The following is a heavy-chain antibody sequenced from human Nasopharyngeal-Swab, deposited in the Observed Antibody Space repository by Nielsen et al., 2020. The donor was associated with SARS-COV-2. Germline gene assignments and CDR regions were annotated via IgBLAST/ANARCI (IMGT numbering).Heavy chain of an antibody. CDR1: GGSFSGYY. Sequence: SETLSLTCAVYGGSFSGYYWSWIRQPPGKGLEWIGEINHSGSTSYNPSLKSRVTISVDTSKNQFSLKLSSVTAADTAVYYCARAGAYCSSTSCYIDYWGQGTLVTVSS. CDR3: ARAGAYCSSTSCYIDY. J-gene: IGHJ4*02. CDR2: INHSGST. D-gene: IGHD2-2*02. V-gene: IGHV4-34*01.